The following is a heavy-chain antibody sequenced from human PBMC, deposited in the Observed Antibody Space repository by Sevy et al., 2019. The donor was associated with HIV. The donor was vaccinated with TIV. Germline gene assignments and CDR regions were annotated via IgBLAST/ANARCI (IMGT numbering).Heavy chain of an antibody. J-gene: IGHJ4*02. CDR2: IYYNGHI. Sequence: SETLSLTCTVSGGSITSLYWNWIRQPPGKGLEWIANIYYNGHINYNPSLKSRVTLSLDTSKNQFSLRLSSVTAADTAMYYCAGENSWGRGYSWGQGTLVTVSS. CDR1: GGSITSLY. D-gene: IGHD1-26*01. CDR3: AGENSWGRGYS. V-gene: IGHV4-59*08.